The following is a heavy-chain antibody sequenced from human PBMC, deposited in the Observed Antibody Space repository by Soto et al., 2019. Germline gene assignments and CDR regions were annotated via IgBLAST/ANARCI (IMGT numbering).Heavy chain of an antibody. CDR3: AREYTYGSNLFDC. Sequence: QVQLQESGPGLVKPSQTLSLTCTDSGGSISSAAYYWSWIRHHPGKGLERIGYISPSGSTYYNPSLKCRVIISVDTSKNQFSLSLTYVTAADTAVYYCAREYTYGSNLFDCWGQGALVTVSS. CDR1: GGSISSAAYY. D-gene: IGHD5-18*01. CDR2: ISPSGST. V-gene: IGHV4-31*03. J-gene: IGHJ4*02.